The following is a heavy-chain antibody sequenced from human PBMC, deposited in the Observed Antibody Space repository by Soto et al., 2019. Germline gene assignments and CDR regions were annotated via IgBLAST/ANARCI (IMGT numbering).Heavy chain of an antibody. V-gene: IGHV4-39*01. D-gene: IGHD2-15*01. J-gene: IGHJ5*02. CDR2: IYYSGST. Sequence: PSETLSLTCTVSGGSISSSSYYWGWIRQPPGKGLEWIGSIYYSGSTYYNPSLKSRVTISVDTSKNQFSLKLSSVTAADTAVYYCARPPSCSGGSCYWFDPWGQGTLVTVSS. CDR3: ARPPSCSGGSCYWFDP. CDR1: GGSISSSSYY.